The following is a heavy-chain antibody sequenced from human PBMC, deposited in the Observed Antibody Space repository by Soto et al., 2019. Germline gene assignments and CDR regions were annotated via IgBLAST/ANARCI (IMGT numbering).Heavy chain of an antibody. J-gene: IGHJ4*02. CDR3: ARRYGSAIDY. CDR1: GGSISSYY. V-gene: IGHV4-59*08. D-gene: IGHD1-26*01. Sequence: QVQLQESGPGLVKPSETLSLTCTVSGGSISSYYWSWIRQPPGKGLEWIGYIYYSGSTNYNPSLKSRITISVDTSKSQSPLTLSSVTAADTAVYYGARRYGSAIDYWGQGTLVTFSA. CDR2: IYYSGST.